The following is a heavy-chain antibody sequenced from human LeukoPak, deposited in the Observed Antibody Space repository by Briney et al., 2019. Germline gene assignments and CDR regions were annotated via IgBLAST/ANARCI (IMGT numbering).Heavy chain of an antibody. CDR2: INPSGGST. J-gene: IGHJ4*02. CDR3: ARVLGSLLDY. Sequence: GTSVRVSCKASGFTFTRTAVHWVRQAPGQGLEWMGIINPSGGSTSYAQKFQGRVTMTRDTSTSTVYMELSSLRSEDTAVYYCARVLGSLLDYWGQGTLVTVST. V-gene: IGHV1-46*01. D-gene: IGHD2-15*01. CDR1: GFTFTRTA.